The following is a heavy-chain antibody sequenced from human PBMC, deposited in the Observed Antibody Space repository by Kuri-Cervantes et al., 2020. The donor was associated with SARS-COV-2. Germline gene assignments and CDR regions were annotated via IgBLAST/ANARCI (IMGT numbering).Heavy chain of an antibody. D-gene: IGHD3-16*01. CDR3: ARGLRVYYYYYGMDV. CDR1: GFTFSSYA. Sequence: LSLTCAASGFTFSSYAMHWVRQAPGKGLEWVAVISYDGSNKYYADSVKGRFTISRDNSKNTLYLQMNSLRAEDTAVYYCARGLRVYYYYYGMDVWGQGTTVTVSS. V-gene: IGHV3-30*01. CDR2: ISYDGSNK. J-gene: IGHJ6*02.